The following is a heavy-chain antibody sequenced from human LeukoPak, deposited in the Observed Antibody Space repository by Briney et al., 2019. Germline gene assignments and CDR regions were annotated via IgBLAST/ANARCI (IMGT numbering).Heavy chain of an antibody. CDR3: ARVAAAAASNWFDP. CDR1: GYTFTGYY. CDR2: ISAYNGNT. Sequence: ASVKVSCKASGYTFTGYYMHWVRQAPGQGLEWMGWISAYNGNTNYAQKLQGRVTMTTDTSTSTAYMELRSLRSDDTAVYYCARVAAAAASNWFDPWGQGTLVTVSS. D-gene: IGHD6-13*01. V-gene: IGHV1-18*04. J-gene: IGHJ5*02.